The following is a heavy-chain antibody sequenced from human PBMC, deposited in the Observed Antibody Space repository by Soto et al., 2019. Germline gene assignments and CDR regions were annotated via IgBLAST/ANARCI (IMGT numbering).Heavy chain of an antibody. D-gene: IGHD3-22*01. Sequence: DVQLVESGGGLVKPGGSLRLSCTASGFTFNLYTLNWVRQAPGKGLEWVSSISSTSSYIYYADSVKGRFAISRDNAEKSLFLQTSDLRAEDTALYYCATEGRSGYRNFDFWGQGTLVTVSS. CDR2: ISSTSSYI. V-gene: IGHV3-21*01. CDR3: ATEGRSGYRNFDF. J-gene: IGHJ4*02. CDR1: GFTFNLYT.